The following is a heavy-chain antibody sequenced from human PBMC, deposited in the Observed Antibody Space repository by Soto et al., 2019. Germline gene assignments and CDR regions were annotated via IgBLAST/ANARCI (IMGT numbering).Heavy chain of an antibody. Sequence: QVQLVQSGAEVKKPGSSVKVSCKASGGTFSSYTISWVRQAPGQGLEWMGRIIPILGIANYAQKFQGRVTITADKSTSTAYMELSSLRSEDTAVYYCARDAGLAYCGGDCYSWGQGPLVTVSS. CDR3: ARDAGLAYCGGDCYS. J-gene: IGHJ4*02. D-gene: IGHD2-21*02. CDR1: GGTFSSYT. V-gene: IGHV1-69*02. CDR2: IIPILGIA.